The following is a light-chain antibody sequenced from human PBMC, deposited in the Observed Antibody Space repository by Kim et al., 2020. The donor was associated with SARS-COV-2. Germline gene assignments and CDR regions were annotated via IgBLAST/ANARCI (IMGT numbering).Light chain of an antibody. J-gene: IGKJ2*01. Sequence: LSPGERATLSCSASQSVSSSYLAWYQHRPGQAPRLLLYGASSRATGIPDRFSGSGSGTDFTLTISRLEPEDLVVYYCQQYGSSPYTFGQGTKLEI. CDR3: QQYGSSPYT. CDR1: QSVSSSY. CDR2: GAS. V-gene: IGKV3-20*01.